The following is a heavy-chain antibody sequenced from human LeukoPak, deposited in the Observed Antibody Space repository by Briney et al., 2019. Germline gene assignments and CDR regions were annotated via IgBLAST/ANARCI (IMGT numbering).Heavy chain of an antibody. J-gene: IGHJ5*02. Sequence: ASVKVSCKVSGYTLTELSMHWVRQAPGKGLEWMGGFDPEDGETIDAQKFQGRVTMTEDTSTDTAYMELSSLRSEDTAVYYCATWWLRLGNWFDPWGQGTLVTVSS. D-gene: IGHD5-12*01. CDR3: ATWWLRLGNWFDP. V-gene: IGHV1-24*01. CDR2: FDPEDGET. CDR1: GYTLTELS.